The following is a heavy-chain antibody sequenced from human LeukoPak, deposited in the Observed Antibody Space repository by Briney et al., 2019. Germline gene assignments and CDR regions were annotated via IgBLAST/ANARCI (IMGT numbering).Heavy chain of an antibody. CDR3: ARDNYYDSTGYTDY. CDR2: IYYSGST. CDR1: GGSISNYY. D-gene: IGHD3-22*01. J-gene: IGHJ4*02. V-gene: IGHV4-59*12. Sequence: SETLSLTCTVSGGSISNYYWSWIRQPPGKGLEWLGYIYYSGSTYYNPSLKSRVTISVDTSKNQFSLKLRSVTAADTAVYYCARDNYYDSTGYTDYWGQGTLVTVSS.